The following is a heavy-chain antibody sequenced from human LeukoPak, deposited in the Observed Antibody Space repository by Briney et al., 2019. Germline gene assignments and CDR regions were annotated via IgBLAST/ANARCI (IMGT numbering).Heavy chain of an antibody. CDR1: GFAFNTYT. CDR2: IKQDGSEK. CDR3: ARDGLWPFDY. J-gene: IGHJ4*02. V-gene: IGHV3-7*01. Sequence: GGSLRLSCAASGFAFNTYTLNWVRQAPGKGLEWVANIKQDGSEKYYVDSVKGRFTISRDNAKNSLYLQMNSLRAEDTAVYYCARDGLWPFDYWGQGTLVTVSS.